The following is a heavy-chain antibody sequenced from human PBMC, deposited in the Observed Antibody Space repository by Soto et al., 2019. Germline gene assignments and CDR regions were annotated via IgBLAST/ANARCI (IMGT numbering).Heavy chain of an antibody. D-gene: IGHD2-2*01. Sequence: PGGSLRLSCAPSGFSFSSYTMNWVRQAPGKGLEWVSYISSSRSTIYYADSVKGRFTSSRDNAKNSLYLQMNSLRAEDTAVYYCARGAVPAALFDYYYYYMDVWGKGTTVTVSS. CDR2: ISSSRSTI. CDR1: GFSFSSYT. CDR3: ARGAVPAALFDYYYYYMDV. V-gene: IGHV3-48*04. J-gene: IGHJ6*03.